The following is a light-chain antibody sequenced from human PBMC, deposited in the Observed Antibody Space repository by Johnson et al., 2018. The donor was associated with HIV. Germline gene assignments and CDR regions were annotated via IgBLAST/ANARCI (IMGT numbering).Light chain of an antibody. CDR2: END. V-gene: IGLV1-51*02. CDR1: SSNIGNSY. CDR3: GTWDKSLNTGAV. J-gene: IGLJ1*01. Sequence: QSVLTQPPSVYAAPGQKVTISCSGSSSNIGNSYVCWYQQLPGTAPKLLIYENDKRPSGIPDRLSGSKSGTSATLGITGLQTGDEGDYYCGTWDKSLNTGAVFGTGTKVTVL.